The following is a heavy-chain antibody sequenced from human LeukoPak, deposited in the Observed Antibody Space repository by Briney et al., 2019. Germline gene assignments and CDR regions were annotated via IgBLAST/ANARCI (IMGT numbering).Heavy chain of an antibody. CDR2: IYYSGST. Sequence: PSETLSLTCTVSGGSISSSSYYWGWIRQPPGKGLEWIGSIYYSGSTYYNPSLKSRVTISVDTSKNQFSLKLSSVTAADTAVYYCARQPRNCTSFSCYMRDAFDIWGQGTMVTVSS. CDR1: GGSISSSSYY. J-gene: IGHJ3*02. CDR3: ARQPRNCTSFSCYMRDAFDI. D-gene: IGHD2-2*02. V-gene: IGHV4-39*01.